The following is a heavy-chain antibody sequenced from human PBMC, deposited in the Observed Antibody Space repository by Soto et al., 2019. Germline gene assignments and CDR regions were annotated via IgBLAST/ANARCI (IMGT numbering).Heavy chain of an antibody. CDR3: ARRVLGATGYFDL. J-gene: IGHJ4*02. CDR2: VTVDGAGT. V-gene: IGHV3-23*01. Sequence: GGSLRLSCAAAGFNFITYAMSWVRQAPGKGPEWVSTVTVDGAGTYYADSVKGRFTISRDNSKSALYLQMNSLRVEDTAVYYCARRVLGATGYFDLWGQGTLVTVSS. D-gene: IGHD1-26*01. CDR1: GFNFITYA.